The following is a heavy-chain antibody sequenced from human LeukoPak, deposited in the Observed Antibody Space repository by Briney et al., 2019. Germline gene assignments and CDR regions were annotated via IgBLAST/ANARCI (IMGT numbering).Heavy chain of an antibody. D-gene: IGHD4-17*01. CDR1: GGSFSGYY. V-gene: IGHV4-34*01. CDR3: ARYDYGGYAARYFDY. J-gene: IGHJ4*02. Sequence: PSEALSLTCAVYGGSFSGYYWSWIRQPPGKGLEWIGEVNHSGSTNYNPSLKSRVTISVDTSKNQFSLKLSSVTAADTAVYYCARYDYGGYAARYFDYWGLGTLVTVSS. CDR2: VNHSGST.